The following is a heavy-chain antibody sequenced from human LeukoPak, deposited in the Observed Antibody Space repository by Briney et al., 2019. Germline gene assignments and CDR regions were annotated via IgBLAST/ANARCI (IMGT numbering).Heavy chain of an antibody. V-gene: IGHV3-23*01. CDR1: GFTFSSYA. J-gene: IGHJ4*02. CDR3: AKRYGNAWYQFDY. CDR2: IRAPGSGT. Sequence: GGSLRLSCAASGFTFSSYAMNWVRQTPRKGRGWGSTIRAPGSGTYYADSVKGRFAISRDDSKSTLYLQMSNLRAEDTALYYCAKRYGNAWYQFDYWGRGALVTVSS. D-gene: IGHD5-18*01.